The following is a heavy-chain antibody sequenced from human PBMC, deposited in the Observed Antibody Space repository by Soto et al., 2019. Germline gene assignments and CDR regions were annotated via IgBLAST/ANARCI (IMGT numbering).Heavy chain of an antibody. V-gene: IGHV1-2*04. D-gene: IGHD2-15*01. J-gene: IGHJ3*02. Sequence: QVQLVQSGAEVKKPGASVKVSRKASGYTFTGYYMHWVRQAPGQGLEWMGWINTNSGGTTYAQKFQGWVTMTRDTSISTAYMELSRLRSDDTAVYYCARVPYCSGGSCYSEDAFDIWGQGTMVTVSS. CDR2: INTNSGGT. CDR3: ARVPYCSGGSCYSEDAFDI. CDR1: GYTFTGYY.